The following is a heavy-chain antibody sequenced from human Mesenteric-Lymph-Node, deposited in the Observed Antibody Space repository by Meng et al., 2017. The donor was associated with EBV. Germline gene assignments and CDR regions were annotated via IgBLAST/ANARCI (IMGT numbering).Heavy chain of an antibody. Sequence: LQLQESGPGLVKPSETLSLTVTVSGGPISGSDYYWSWIRQPPGKGLEWIGSVYHSGDTYHNPSLKSRLTISVDTSKNQFSLKVISVTAADTAVYYCARRGGGYILDDWGHGTLVTVSS. J-gene: IGHJ4*01. V-gene: IGHV4-39*01. CDR1: GGPISGSDYY. CDR2: VYHSGDT. D-gene: IGHD5-24*01. CDR3: ARRGGGYILDD.